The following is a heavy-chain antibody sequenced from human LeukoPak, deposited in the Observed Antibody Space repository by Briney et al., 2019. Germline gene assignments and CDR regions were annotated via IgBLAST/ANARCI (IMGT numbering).Heavy chain of an antibody. CDR1: GFTFSNFA. V-gene: IGHV3-23*01. J-gene: IGHJ4*02. Sequence: PGGSLRLSCAASGFTFSNFAMSWVRQAPGKGLQWVSAISDSGGGTFYADSVKGRLTISRDNSKNTLYLQMNSLRAEDTAVYYCAEVGVGWVAFEYWGQGTLVTVSS. CDR2: ISDSGGGT. CDR3: AEVGVGWVAFEY. D-gene: IGHD3-16*01.